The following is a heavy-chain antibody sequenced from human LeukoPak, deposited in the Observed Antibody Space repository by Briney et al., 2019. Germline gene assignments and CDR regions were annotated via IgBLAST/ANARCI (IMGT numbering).Heavy chain of an antibody. D-gene: IGHD3-3*01. CDR3: AKNPYYDFWSGYPYYNWFDP. Sequence: GGSLRPSCAASGFTFSSYAMSWVRQAPGKGLEWVSAISGSGGSTYYADSVKGRFTISRDNSKNTLYLQMNSLRAEDTAVYYCAKNPYYDFWSGYPYYNWFDPWGQGTLVTVSS. CDR2: ISGSGGST. J-gene: IGHJ5*02. CDR1: GFTFSSYA. V-gene: IGHV3-23*01.